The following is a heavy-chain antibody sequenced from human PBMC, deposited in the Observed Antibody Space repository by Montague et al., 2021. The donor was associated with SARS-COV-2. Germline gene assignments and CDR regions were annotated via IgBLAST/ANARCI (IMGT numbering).Heavy chain of an antibody. CDR3: ARAAPWSFRDILTGYYYYGMDV. J-gene: IGHJ6*02. CDR2: IYYSGST. D-gene: IGHD3-9*01. Sequence: TLSLTCTVSGGSISSGGYYWSWIRQHPGKGLEWIGYIYYSGSTYYNPSLKSRVTISVDTSKSQFSLKLSSVTAADTAVYYCARAAPWSFRDILTGYYYYGMDVWGQGTTVTVSS. CDR1: GGSISSGGYY. V-gene: IGHV4-31*03.